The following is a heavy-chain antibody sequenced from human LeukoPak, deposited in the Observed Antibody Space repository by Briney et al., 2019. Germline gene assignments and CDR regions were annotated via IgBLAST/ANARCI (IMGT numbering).Heavy chain of an antibody. V-gene: IGHV3-23*01. D-gene: IGHD3-10*01. CDR1: GFTFSSYA. CDR2: ISGSGGST. Sequence: GGSLRLSCVVSGFTFSSYAMSWVRQAPGKGLEWVSGISGSGGSTYYADSVKGRFTISRDNTKNTLYLQMNSLRAEDTAVYYCAKGQFAFRGVSEYWGQGTLVTVSS. J-gene: IGHJ4*02. CDR3: AKGQFAFRGVSEY.